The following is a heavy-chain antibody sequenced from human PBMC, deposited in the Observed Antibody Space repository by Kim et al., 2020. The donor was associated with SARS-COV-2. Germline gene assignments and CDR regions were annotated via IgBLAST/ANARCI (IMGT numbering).Heavy chain of an antibody. CDR1: GDSISSSNW. D-gene: IGHD3-3*01. CDR3: ARTKSFGRFDY. Sequence: SETLSLTCAVSGDSISSSNWWSWVRQPPGKGLEWIGEIFHSGSTNYTPSLKSRVTISLDKSKNQFFLNLTSVTVADAALYYCARTKSFGRFDYWGQGTLVTVSS. V-gene: IGHV4-4*02. CDR2: IFHSGST. J-gene: IGHJ4*02.